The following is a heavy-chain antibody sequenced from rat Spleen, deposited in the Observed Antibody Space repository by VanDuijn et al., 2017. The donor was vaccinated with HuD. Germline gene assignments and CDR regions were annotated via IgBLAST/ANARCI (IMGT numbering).Heavy chain of an antibody. Sequence: EVQLQESGPGLVKPSQSLSLTCSVTGHAITSSYRWNWIRKFPGNKVEWMGYINSAGTTNYNPSLRSRISITSDTSKNQFFLQVNSVTTEDTATYYCARSWGDYYSSYIYAPRPMDAWGQGVMVTVSS. J-gene: IGHJ2*01. CDR3: ARSWGDYYSSYIYAPRPMDA. CDR2: INSAGTT. CDR1: GHAITSSYR. V-gene: IGHV3-3*01. D-gene: IGHD1-2*01.